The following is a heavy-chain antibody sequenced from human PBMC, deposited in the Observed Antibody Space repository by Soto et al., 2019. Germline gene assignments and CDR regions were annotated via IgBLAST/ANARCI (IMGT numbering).Heavy chain of an antibody. CDR1: GFSITNYW. V-gene: IGHV3-74*01. CDR2: ISSDGSIT. J-gene: IGHJ4*02. CDR3: ARETVTTLYY. D-gene: IGHD4-17*01. Sequence: EVPLVESGGGLVQPGGSLRLSCAASGFSITNYWMHWVRQAPGKGLVWVSRISSDGSITRYADSVKGRFTVSRDNAKNTLYLQVNSLRAEDTAVYYCARETVTTLYYWGQGTLVTVSS.